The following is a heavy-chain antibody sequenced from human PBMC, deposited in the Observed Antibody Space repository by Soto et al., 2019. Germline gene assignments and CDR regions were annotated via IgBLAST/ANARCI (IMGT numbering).Heavy chain of an antibody. CDR3: AKGGTTSPYNWFDP. CDR2: LSDGGGST. Sequence: PGGSLRLSCAASGFTFSNYAMSWVRQAPGKGLEWVSGLSDGGGSTFYADSVKGRFTISRDNAKNTLYLQMSSLRAEDTAVYYCAKGGTTSPYNWFDPWGQGTLVTVSS. D-gene: IGHD2-2*01. CDR1: GFTFSNYA. V-gene: IGHV3-23*01. J-gene: IGHJ5*02.